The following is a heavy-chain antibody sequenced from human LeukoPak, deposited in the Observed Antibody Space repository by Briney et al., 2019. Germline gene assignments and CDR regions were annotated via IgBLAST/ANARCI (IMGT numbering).Heavy chain of an antibody. V-gene: IGHV3-30*18. CDR1: GFTFSSYG. CDR2: ISYDGSNK. J-gene: IGHJ5*02. D-gene: IGHD6-19*01. Sequence: PGRSLRLSCAASGFTFSSYGMHWVRQAPGKGLEWVAVISYDGSNKYYADSVKGRFTISRDNSKNTLYLQMNSLRAEDTAVYYCAKCSTSAYTTGWCNWIDPWGQGTLVTVSS. CDR3: AKCSTSAYTTGWCNWIDP.